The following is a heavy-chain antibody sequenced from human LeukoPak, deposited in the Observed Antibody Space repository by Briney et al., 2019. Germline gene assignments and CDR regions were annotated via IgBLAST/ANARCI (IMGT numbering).Heavy chain of an antibody. Sequence: GGSLRLSCAASGFTFSSYAMHSVRQAPGKGLEWVAVITYDGGKEYYADSVKGRFTISRDNSKSTLYLQMNSLRAEDTAVYYCARDQTGSYCINYWGQGTLVTVSS. CDR2: ITYDGGKE. D-gene: IGHD1-26*01. V-gene: IGHV3-30-3*01. J-gene: IGHJ4*02. CDR3: ARDQTGSYCINY. CDR1: GFTFSSYA.